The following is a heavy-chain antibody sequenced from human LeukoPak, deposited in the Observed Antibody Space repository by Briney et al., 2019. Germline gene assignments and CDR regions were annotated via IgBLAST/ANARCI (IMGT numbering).Heavy chain of an antibody. Sequence: SQTLSLTCTVSGGSISSGDYYWSWIRRPPGKGLEWIGYIYYSGSTYYNPSLKSRVTISVDTSKNQFSLKLGSVTAADTAVYYCARGGSADVVVVAATRFDYWGQGTLVTVSS. D-gene: IGHD2-15*01. V-gene: IGHV4-30-4*01. CDR1: GGSISSGDYY. CDR3: ARGGSADVVVVAATRFDY. J-gene: IGHJ4*02. CDR2: IYYSGST.